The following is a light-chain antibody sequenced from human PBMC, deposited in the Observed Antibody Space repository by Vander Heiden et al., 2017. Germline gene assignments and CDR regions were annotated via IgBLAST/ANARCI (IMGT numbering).Light chain of an antibody. J-gene: IGLJ1*01. V-gene: IGLV3-1*01. CDR2: QDN. CDR1: ELGDKY. CDR3: QAWDGSTGV. Sequence: SELTQPPSVPVSPGQTASITCSGDELGDKYVCWYQQKPGQSPVLVMYQDNKRPSGIPERFSGSNSGDTATLTISGTQPMDEADFYCQAWDGSTGVFGTGTKVTVL.